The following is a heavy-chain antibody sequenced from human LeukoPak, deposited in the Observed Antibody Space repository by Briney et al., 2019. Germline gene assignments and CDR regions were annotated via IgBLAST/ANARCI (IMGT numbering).Heavy chain of an antibody. Sequence: ASVKVSRKASGYTFTSYGISWVRQAPGQGLEWMGWISAYNGNTNYAQKLQGRVTMTTDTSTSTAYMELRSLRSDDTAVYYCERVAVAGGYGRGLSDYWGQGTLVTVSS. CDR3: ERVAVAGGYGRGLSDY. CDR2: ISAYNGNT. V-gene: IGHV1-18*01. J-gene: IGHJ4*02. D-gene: IGHD6-19*01. CDR1: GYTFTSYG.